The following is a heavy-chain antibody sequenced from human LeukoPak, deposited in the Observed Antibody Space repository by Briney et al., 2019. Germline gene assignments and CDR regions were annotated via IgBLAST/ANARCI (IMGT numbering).Heavy chain of an antibody. D-gene: IGHD1-14*01. Sequence: PSETLSLTCTVYGGSFSSHYWAWIRQPPGKGLEWIGEINPAGGTNYNPSLKSRVTMSIDTSKNHFSLKLSSVTAADTAVYYCVTRTEWGQGTLVTVSS. CDR3: VTRTE. CDR1: GGSFSSHY. J-gene: IGHJ4*02. V-gene: IGHV4-34*01. CDR2: INPAGGT.